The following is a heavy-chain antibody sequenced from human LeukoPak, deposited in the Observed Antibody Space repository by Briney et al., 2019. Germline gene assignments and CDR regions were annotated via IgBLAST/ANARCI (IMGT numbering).Heavy chain of an antibody. CDR2: IKSKTDGGTT. CDR1: VFTFSNAW. J-gene: IGHJ4*02. D-gene: IGHD6-19*01. V-gene: IGHV3-15*01. CDR3: TTDHFSGWYDYYFDY. Sequence: KPGGALRLSCAASVFTFSNAWMSWVRQAPGKGLEWVGRIKSKTDGGTTDYAAPVKGRFTISRDDSKNTLYLQMNSLKTEDTAVYYCTTDHFSGWYDYYFDYWGQGTLVTVSS.